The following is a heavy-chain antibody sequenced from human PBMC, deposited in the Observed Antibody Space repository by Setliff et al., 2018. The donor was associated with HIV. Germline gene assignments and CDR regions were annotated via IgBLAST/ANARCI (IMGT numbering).Heavy chain of an antibody. Sequence: SETLSLTCAVYGGSFSGYSWGWIRQPPGKGLEWIGEINHSGSTNYNPSLKSRVTISVDTSKRQFSLNLTSVTAADTAVYYCAKSEGFCVGATCSLFYFDSWGQGTLVTVSS. CDR3: AKSEGFCVGATCSLFYFDS. J-gene: IGHJ4*02. CDR1: GGSFSGYS. V-gene: IGHV4-34*01. D-gene: IGHD2-21*01. CDR2: INHSGST.